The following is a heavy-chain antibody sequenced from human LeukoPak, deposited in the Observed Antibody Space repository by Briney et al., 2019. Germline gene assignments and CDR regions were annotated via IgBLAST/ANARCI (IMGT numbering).Heavy chain of an antibody. CDR3: ATLMTKEYYYYGMDV. CDR2: IWYGGNNK. V-gene: IGHV3-33*01. CDR1: GFTFSSYG. J-gene: IGHJ6*02. Sequence: PGGSLRLSCAASGFTFSSYGMHWVRQAPGKGLEWVAVIWYGGNNKYYADSVKGRFTISRDNSKNTLYLQMNSLRAEDTAVYYCATLMTKEYYYYGMDVWGQGTTVTVSS.